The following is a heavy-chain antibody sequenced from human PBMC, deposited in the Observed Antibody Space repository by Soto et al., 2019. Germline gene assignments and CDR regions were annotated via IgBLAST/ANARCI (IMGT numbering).Heavy chain of an antibody. CDR3: AKDPSGSSSWDYYFDY. CDR2: ISGSGGST. Sequence: PGGSLRLSCAASGFTFSSYAMSWVRQAPGKGLEWVSAISGSGGSTYYADSVKGRFTISRDNSKNTLYLQMNSLRAEDTAVYYCAKDPSGSSSWDYYFDYWGQGTLVTVSS. CDR1: GFTFSSYA. V-gene: IGHV3-23*01. J-gene: IGHJ4*02. D-gene: IGHD6-13*01.